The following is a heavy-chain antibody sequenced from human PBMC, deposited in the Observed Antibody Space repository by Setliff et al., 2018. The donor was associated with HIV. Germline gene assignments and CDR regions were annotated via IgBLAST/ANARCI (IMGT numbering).Heavy chain of an antibody. CDR1: GYTFTNYA. CDR2: INTANGNT. V-gene: IGHV1-18*01. Sequence: ASVKVSCKASGYTFTNYAINWVRQAPGQGLEWMGWINTANGNTKYSQKFQDRVTMTTDTSTTIAYMELRSLRSDDTAVYYCARGHSSSWTGWFDPWGQGTLVTVSS. J-gene: IGHJ5*02. CDR3: ARGHSSSWTGWFDP. D-gene: IGHD6-13*01.